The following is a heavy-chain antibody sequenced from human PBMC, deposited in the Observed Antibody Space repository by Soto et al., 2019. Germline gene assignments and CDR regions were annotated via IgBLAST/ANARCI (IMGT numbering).Heavy chain of an antibody. D-gene: IGHD3-10*01. CDR1: GYTFTSYG. CDR3: ARAVTMVRGVIYWFDP. CDR2: ISAYNGNT. V-gene: IGHV1-18*01. J-gene: IGHJ5*02. Sequence: ASVKVSCKASGYTFTSYGISWVRQAPGQGLEWMGWISAYNGNTNYAQKFQGRVTMTRDTSISTAYMELSRLRSDDTAVYYCARAVTMVRGVIYWFDPWGQGTLVTVSS.